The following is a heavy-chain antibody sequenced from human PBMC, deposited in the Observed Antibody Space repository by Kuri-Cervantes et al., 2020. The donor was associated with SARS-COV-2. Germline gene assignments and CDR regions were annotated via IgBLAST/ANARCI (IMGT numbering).Heavy chain of an antibody. CDR1: GYTFTTFY. D-gene: IGHD2-21*01. J-gene: IGHJ3*02. Sequence: ASVKVSCKTSGYTFTTFYIHWVRQAPGQGLEWMGVVNPSDGGTTYAQNLQGRAIMTRDTSTSTVYMELNSLRSEDTAVYYCAKAISPDCDDDCYSYGAFDIWGQGTMVTVSS. CDR2: VNPSDGGT. CDR3: AKAISPDCDDDCYSYGAFDI. V-gene: IGHV1-46*01.